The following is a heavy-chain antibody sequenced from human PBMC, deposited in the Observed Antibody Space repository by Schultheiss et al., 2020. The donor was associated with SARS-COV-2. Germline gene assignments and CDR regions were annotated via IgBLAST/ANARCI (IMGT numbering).Heavy chain of an antibody. Sequence: SETLSLTCAVYGGSISSGGYYWSWIRQHPGKGLEWIGEIYHSGSTNYNPSLKSRVTISVDKSKNQFSLKLSSVTAADTAVYYCAKDEPGYSSSLKDYYYGMDVWGQGTTVTVSS. D-gene: IGHD6-6*01. CDR2: IYHSGST. CDR1: GGSISSGGYY. V-gene: IGHV4-30-2*01. CDR3: AKDEPGYSSSLKDYYYGMDV. J-gene: IGHJ6*02.